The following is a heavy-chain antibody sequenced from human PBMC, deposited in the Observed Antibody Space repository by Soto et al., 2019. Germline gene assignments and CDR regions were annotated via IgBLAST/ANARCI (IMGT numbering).Heavy chain of an antibody. CDR1: GFAFSIYA. D-gene: IGHD2-21*02. J-gene: IGHJ4*02. V-gene: IGHV3-23*01. CDR2: IGTSYGST. Sequence: GGSLRLSCAASGFAFSIYAMSWVRQAPGKGLEWVSAIGTSYGSTYYAASVKGRFTISRDNSKNTLFLQMDSPRDEDTAMYFCARAAGCSAGDGYHFGYWGQGALVTIFS. CDR3: ARAAGCSAGDGYHFGY.